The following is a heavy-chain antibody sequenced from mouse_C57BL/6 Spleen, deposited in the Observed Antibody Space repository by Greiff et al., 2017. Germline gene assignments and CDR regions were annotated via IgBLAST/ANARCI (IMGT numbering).Heavy chain of an antibody. CDR2: ISSGSSTI. CDR3: ARKTLGYYAMDY. V-gene: IGHV5-17*01. J-gene: IGHJ4*01. Sequence: DVQLVESGGGLVKPGGSLKLSCAASGFTFSDYGMHWVRQAPEKGLEWVAYISSGSSTIYYADTVKGRFTISRDNAKNTLFLQMTSLRSEDTAMYYCARKTLGYYAMDYWGQGTSVTVSS. CDR1: GFTFSDYG. D-gene: IGHD2-10*02.